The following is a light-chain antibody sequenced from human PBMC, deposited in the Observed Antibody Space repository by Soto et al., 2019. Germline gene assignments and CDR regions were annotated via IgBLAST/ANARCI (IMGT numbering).Light chain of an antibody. CDR1: SSDVGGYNY. J-gene: IGLJ1*01. Sequence: QSALTQPASVSGSPGQSITISCTGTSSDVGGYNYVSWYQQHPGKAPKLMIYEVSNRPSGVSNRFSGSKSSNTASLTISGLQAEDEADYYCRSYTSSSTLYVFGTGTKLTVL. V-gene: IGLV2-14*01. CDR3: RSYTSSSTLYV. CDR2: EVS.